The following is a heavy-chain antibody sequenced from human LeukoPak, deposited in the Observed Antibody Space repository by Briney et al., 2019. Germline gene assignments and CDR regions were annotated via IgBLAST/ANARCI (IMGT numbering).Heavy chain of an antibody. V-gene: IGHV3-53*01. CDR3: GRGGRWELTDY. J-gene: IGHJ4*02. D-gene: IGHD1-26*01. CDR1: GFSVSRNF. CDR2: MYGDGST. Sequence: GGSLRLSCAASGFSVSRNFMTWVRQAPGKGLEWVSIMYGDGSTYNADSVKGRFTISRDDSKNTLYLQLDSLRVEDTAVYFCGRGGRWELTDYWGQGTLVTVSS.